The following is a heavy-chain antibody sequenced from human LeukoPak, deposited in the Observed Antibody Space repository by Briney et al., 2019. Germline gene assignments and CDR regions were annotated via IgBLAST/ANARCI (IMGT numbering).Heavy chain of an antibody. D-gene: IGHD4-17*01. V-gene: IGHV3-48*01. J-gene: IGHJ1*01. CDR1: GFTFSSYS. CDR3: AEGTVTKYFQH. CDR2: ISSSSSTI. Sequence: RGSLRLSCAASGFTFSSYSMNWVRQAPGKGLEWVSYISSSSSTIYYADSVKGRFTISRDNAKNSLYLQMNSLRAEDTAVYYCAEGTVTKYFQHWGQGTLVTVSS.